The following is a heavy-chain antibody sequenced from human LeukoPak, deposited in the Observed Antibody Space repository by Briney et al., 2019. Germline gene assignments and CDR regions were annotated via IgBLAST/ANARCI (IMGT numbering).Heavy chain of an antibody. V-gene: IGHV3-74*01. D-gene: IGHD6-13*01. Sequence: GGSLRLSCAASGFTFSSYWMHWVRQAPGKGLVWVSRVNNDGSTTNYADSVKGRFTISRDNTKNTLYLQMNSLRAEDTAVYFCLAAAGTIGWGQGTLITVSS. CDR2: VNNDGSTT. J-gene: IGHJ4*02. CDR3: LAAAGTIG. CDR1: GFTFSSYW.